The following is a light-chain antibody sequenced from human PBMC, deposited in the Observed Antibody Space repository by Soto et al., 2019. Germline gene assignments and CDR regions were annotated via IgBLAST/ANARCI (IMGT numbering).Light chain of an antibody. CDR3: QKYNSAPLT. V-gene: IGKV1-27*01. CDR2: AAS. Sequence: DIQMTQSPSSLSASVGDRVTITCRASQGISNYLAWYQQKPGKVPKLLIYAASTLRSGVPSRFSGSGSGTDFTLTISRLQPEDGATYYCQKYNSAPLTFGGGTKVEIK. J-gene: IGKJ4*01. CDR1: QGISNY.